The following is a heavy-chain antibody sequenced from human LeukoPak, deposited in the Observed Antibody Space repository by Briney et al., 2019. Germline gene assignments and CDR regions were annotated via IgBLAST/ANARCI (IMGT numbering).Heavy chain of an antibody. Sequence: ASVKVSCKASGYTFIGYYMYWVRQAPGQGLECMVWINPNSGGTNYAQNFQGRVTMTRDTSIRTAYVELSSLRSDDTAVYYCARALGVDCSTINCFLSPFDPWGQGTLVTVSS. CDR1: GYTFIGYY. J-gene: IGHJ5*02. V-gene: IGHV1-2*02. CDR2: INPNSGGT. CDR3: ARALGVDCSTINCFLSPFDP. D-gene: IGHD2-2*01.